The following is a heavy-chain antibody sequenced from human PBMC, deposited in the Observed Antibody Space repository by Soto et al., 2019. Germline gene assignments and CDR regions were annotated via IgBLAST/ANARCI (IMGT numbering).Heavy chain of an antibody. Sequence: LRLSCAASGFTFSSYSMNWVRQAPGKGLEWVSYISSDTSTIYYADSVKGRFTISRDNAQNSIYLQMNSLRAEDMAVYYCARERAFDYWGQGTLVTVSS. V-gene: IGHV3-48*01. CDR2: ISSDTSTI. CDR3: ARERAFDY. J-gene: IGHJ4*02. CDR1: GFTFSSYS.